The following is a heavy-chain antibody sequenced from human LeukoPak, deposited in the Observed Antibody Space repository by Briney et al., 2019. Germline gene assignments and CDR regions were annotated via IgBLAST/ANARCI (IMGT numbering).Heavy chain of an antibody. CDR2: ISYDGSNK. V-gene: IGHV3-30*18. Sequence: GGSLRLSCAASGFTFSSYGMHWVRQAPGKGLEWGAVISYDGSNKYYADSAKGRITISRDNSKNTLYLQMNSLRAEDTALYYCANTHSGSYLGAFDIWGQGTMVTVSS. CDR3: ANTHSGSYLGAFDI. J-gene: IGHJ3*02. D-gene: IGHD1-26*01. CDR1: GFTFSSYG.